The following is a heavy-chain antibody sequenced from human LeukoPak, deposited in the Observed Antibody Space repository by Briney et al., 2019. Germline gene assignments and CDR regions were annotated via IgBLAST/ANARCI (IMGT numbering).Heavy chain of an antibody. D-gene: IGHD3-16*01. CDR1: GGSITSSNW. V-gene: IGHV4-4*02. CDR3: ARERVITFGGVTHYMDV. J-gene: IGHJ6*03. Sequence: PSGTLSLTCAVSGGSITSSNWWSWVRQPPGEGLEWIGEIFHSGSTNYNPSLKSRVTISVDKSKNQFSLKLSSVTAADTAVYYCARERVITFGGVTHYMDVWGKGTTVTVSS. CDR2: IFHSGST.